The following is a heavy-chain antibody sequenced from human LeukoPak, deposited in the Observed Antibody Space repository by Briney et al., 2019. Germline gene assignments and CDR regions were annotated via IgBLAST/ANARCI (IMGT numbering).Heavy chain of an antibody. CDR3: GGGPSGYSYDIRFVD. V-gene: IGHV3-66*01. Sequence: GGTLRLSCAASGFTFSRNYMNWVRQAPGTGLEWVSIIYSGGSTYYSDSVKGRFTISRDNSKNTLYLQMKSLKADDTAVYYCGGGPSGYSYDIRFVDWGQGTLVTVSS. J-gene: IGHJ4*02. D-gene: IGHD5-18*01. CDR2: IYSGGST. CDR1: GFTFSRNY.